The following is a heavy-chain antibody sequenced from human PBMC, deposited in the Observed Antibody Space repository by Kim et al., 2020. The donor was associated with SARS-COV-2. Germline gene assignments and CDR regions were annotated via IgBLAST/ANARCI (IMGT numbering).Heavy chain of an antibody. J-gene: IGHJ4*03. CDR3: ARAGKVIRFGEVLEDSY. CDR1: GFTFSSYA. CDR2: ISYDGSNK. Sequence: GGSLRLSCAVSGFTFSSYAMHWVRQAPGKGLEWVAGISYDGSNKYYADSAKGRFTISRENSKNKLYLQMNSLRAEDTAVYYCARAGKVIRFGEVLEDSY. D-gene: IGHD3-10*01. V-gene: IGHV3-30*04.